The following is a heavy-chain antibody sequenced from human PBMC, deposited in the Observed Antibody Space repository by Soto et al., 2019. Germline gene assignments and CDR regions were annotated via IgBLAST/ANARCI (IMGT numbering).Heavy chain of an antibody. CDR3: AGTYYDFWSGSYYYYGMDV. V-gene: IGHV3-33*01. CDR2: IWYDGSNK. CDR1: GFTFSSYS. Sequence: QVQLVESGGGVVQPGRSLRLSCAASGFTFSSYSMHWVRQAPGKGLEWVAVIWYDGSNKYYADSVKGRFTISRDNSKNTLYLQMNSLRAKDTAVYYCAGTYYDFWSGSYYYYGMDVWGQGTTVTVSS. D-gene: IGHD3-3*01. J-gene: IGHJ6*02.